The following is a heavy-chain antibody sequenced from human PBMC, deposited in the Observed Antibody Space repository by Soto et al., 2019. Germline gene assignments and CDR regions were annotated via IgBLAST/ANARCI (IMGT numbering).Heavy chain of an antibody. Sequence: SETLSLTCAVSGDSIISTNWWHWVRQSPDKGLEWIGEIHHGGNINYNPSLKSRVTISMDKSKNQFSLKLNSVTAADTAVYYCARVRKYCSRTDCYQDPWDQGTLVTVSS. V-gene: IGHV4-4*02. CDR2: IHHGGNI. CDR3: ARVRKYCSRTDCYQDP. J-gene: IGHJ5*02. D-gene: IGHD2-2*01. CDR1: GDSIISTNW.